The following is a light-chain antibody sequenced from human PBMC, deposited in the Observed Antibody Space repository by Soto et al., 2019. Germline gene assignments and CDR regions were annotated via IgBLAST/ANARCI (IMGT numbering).Light chain of an antibody. J-gene: IGKJ4*01. CDR3: QQYNDWPLT. Sequence: KVMTQSPATLSVSPGERATLSCRASQSVNSNLAWYQQKPDQAPRLLLYGASTRAIGIPARFSGSASGTEFTLTISSLQSEDSAVYYCQQYNDWPLTFGGGTKVEI. CDR1: QSVNSN. CDR2: GAS. V-gene: IGKV3-15*01.